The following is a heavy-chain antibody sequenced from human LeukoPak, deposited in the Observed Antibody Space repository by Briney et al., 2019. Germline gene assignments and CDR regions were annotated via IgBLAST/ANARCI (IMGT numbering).Heavy chain of an antibody. D-gene: IGHD6-6*01. CDR3: ARGYSSSSWVGWFDY. CDR1: GFTFSSYG. Sequence: GGSPRLSCAASGFTFSSYGMYWVRQAPGKGLEWVAVIWYDGSNKYYADSVKGRFTISRDNSKNTLYLQMNSLRAEDTAVYYCARGYSSSSWVGWFDYWGQGTLVTVSS. CDR2: IWYDGSNK. J-gene: IGHJ4*02. V-gene: IGHV3-33*01.